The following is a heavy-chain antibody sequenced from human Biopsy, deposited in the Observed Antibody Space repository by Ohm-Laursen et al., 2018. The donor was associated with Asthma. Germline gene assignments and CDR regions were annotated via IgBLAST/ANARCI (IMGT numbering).Heavy chain of an antibody. D-gene: IGHD3-22*01. CDR1: GFAVSSDH. J-gene: IGHJ4*02. Sequence: SLRLSCAATGFAVSSDHLFWVRQAPGKGLEWVSRINVEGMTTNYADSVKGRFTISRANAKKTLYLQMNSLRAEDTAVYYCAKARIHHFYDSSGYYQRDWGQGTLVTVSS. V-gene: IGHV3-74*01. CDR2: INVEGMTT. CDR3: AKARIHHFYDSSGYYQRD.